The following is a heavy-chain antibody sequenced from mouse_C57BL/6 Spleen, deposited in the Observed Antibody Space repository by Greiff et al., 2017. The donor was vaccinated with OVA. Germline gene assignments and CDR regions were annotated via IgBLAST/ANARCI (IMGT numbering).Heavy chain of an antibody. CDR1: GYTFTDHT. CDR2: IYPRDGST. J-gene: IGHJ4*01. CDR3: ARSGYYYGSSHYAMDY. Sequence: VQLQQSDAELVKPGASVKISCKVSGYTFTDHTIHWMKQRPEQGLEWIGYIYPRDGSTKYNEKFKGKATLTADKSSSTAYMQLNSLTSEDSAVYVCARSGYYYGSSHYAMDYWGQGTSVTVSS. V-gene: IGHV1-78*01. D-gene: IGHD1-1*01.